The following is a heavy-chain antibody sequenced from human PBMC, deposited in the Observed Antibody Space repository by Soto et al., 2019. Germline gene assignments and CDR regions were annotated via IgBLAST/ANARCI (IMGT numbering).Heavy chain of an antibody. CDR1: GFSFSIYE. J-gene: IGHJ4*02. Sequence: PGGSLRLSCAASGFSFSIYEMNWVRQGPGKGLEWISYVSSSGSTRYYADSVEGRFTISRDNAKNSLYLQMNSLRAEDTAVYYCATFPRSSKRGYWGQGTLVTVSS. V-gene: IGHV3-48*03. CDR2: VSSSGSTR. D-gene: IGHD4-4*01. CDR3: ATFPRSSKRGY.